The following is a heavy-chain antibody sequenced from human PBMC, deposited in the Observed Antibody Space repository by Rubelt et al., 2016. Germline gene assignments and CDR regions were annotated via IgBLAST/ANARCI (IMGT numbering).Heavy chain of an antibody. CDR1: GGSISSYY. CDR3: ARANWNYGAFDI. D-gene: IGHD1-7*01. V-gene: IGHV4-59*01. J-gene: IGHJ3*02. Sequence: QVQLQESGPGLVKPSETLSLTCTVSGGSISSYYWSWIRQPPGKGLEWIGYIYYSGSTNYNPSLKSLVTISVDTSKNQCSLKLSSVTAADTAVYYCARANWNYGAFDIWGQGTMVTVSS. CDR2: IYYSGST.